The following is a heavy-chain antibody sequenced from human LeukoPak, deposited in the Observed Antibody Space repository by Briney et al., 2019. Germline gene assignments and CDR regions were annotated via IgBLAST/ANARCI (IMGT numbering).Heavy chain of an antibody. CDR2: IYYSGST. CDR1: GGSISSYY. D-gene: IGHD1-26*01. J-gene: IGHJ4*02. CDR3: ARGDGSYFGY. V-gene: IGHV4-59*01. Sequence: SETLSLTCTVSGGSISSYYWSWIRQPPGKGLEWIGYIYYSGSTNYNPSLKSRVTISVDTSKNQFSLKLSSVTAADTVVYYCARGDGSYFGYWGQGTLVTVSS.